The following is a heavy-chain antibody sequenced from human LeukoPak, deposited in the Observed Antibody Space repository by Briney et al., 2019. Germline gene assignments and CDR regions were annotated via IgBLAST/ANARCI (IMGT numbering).Heavy chain of an antibody. V-gene: IGHV3-23*01. J-gene: IGHJ4*02. CDR3: ARDKDVYFDY. CDR1: GFTFNTYW. Sequence: GGSLRLSCAASGFTFNTYWMHWVRQAPGKGLEWVSGISGSGGRTYYADSVKGRFTISRDNSKNTLYLQMNSLRAEDTAVYYCARDKDVYFDYWGQGTLVTVSS. CDR2: ISGSGGRT.